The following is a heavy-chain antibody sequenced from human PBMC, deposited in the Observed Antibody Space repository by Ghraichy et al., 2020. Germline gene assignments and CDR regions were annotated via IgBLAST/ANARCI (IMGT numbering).Heavy chain of an antibody. CDR2: MRYDGTNN. Sequence: GGSLGLSCVASGFIFSNNGMHWVRQAPGKGLEWVALMRYDGTNNYYADSVKGRFTVSRDTSTNTLYLHMSSLRPEDTAVYYCGKDYTWAIDFWGQGTMVTVSS. J-gene: IGHJ3*01. V-gene: IGHV3-30*02. D-gene: IGHD7-27*01. CDR1: GFIFSNNG. CDR3: GKDYTWAIDF.